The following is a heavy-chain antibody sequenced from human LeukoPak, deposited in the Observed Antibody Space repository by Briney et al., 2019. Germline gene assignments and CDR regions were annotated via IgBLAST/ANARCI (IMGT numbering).Heavy chain of an antibody. CDR3: AAMTPKITIFGVALPD. CDR1: GFTFTSSA. J-gene: IGHJ4*02. CDR2: IVVGSGNT. D-gene: IGHD3-3*01. Sequence: TSVKVSCKASGFTFTSSAVQWVRQARGQRLEWIGWIVVGSGNTNYAQKFQERVTITRDMSTSTAYMELSSLRSEDTAVYYCAAMTPKITIFGVALPDWGQGTLVTVSS. V-gene: IGHV1-58*01.